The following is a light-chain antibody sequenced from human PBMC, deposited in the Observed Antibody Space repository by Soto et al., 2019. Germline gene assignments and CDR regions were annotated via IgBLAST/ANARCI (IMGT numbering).Light chain of an antibody. CDR2: KAS. CDR3: QQYNTYPLT. Sequence: DIQLTQSPSTLSASVEDRETITCRDSQSISTWLAWYQQKPGKAPKLLIYKASSLEGGVPSRFGGSGSGTLFNITISSLHPDDFATYYCQQYNTYPLTFGGGTKVDIK. J-gene: IGKJ4*01. V-gene: IGKV1-5*03. CDR1: QSISTW.